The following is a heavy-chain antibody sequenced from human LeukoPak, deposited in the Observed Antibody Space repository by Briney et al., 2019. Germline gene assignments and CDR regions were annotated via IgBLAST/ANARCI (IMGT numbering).Heavy chain of an antibody. CDR1: GYTFTGYY. CDR2: INPNSGGT. J-gene: IGHJ3*02. V-gene: IGHV1-2*06. Sequence: GASVKVSCKASGYTFTGYYMHWVRQAPGQGLEWMGRINPNSGGTNYAQKFQGRVTMTRDTSISTAYMELSRLRSDDTAVYYCASYDIVVVVAATLRIGAPDSAFDIWGQGTMVTVSS. CDR3: ASYDIVVVVAATLRIGAPDSAFDI. D-gene: IGHD2-15*01.